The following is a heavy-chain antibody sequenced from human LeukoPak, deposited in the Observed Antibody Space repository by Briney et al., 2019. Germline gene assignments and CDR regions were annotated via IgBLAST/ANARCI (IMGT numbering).Heavy chain of an antibody. D-gene: IGHD3-10*01. CDR3: AKDPPIGVVWFGELTS. CDR2: IKQDGSEK. Sequence: QPGGSLRLSCAASGFTFSSYWMSWVRQAPGKGLEWVANIKQDGSEKYYVDSVKGRFTISRDNAKNSLYLQMNSLRAEDTAVYYCAKDPPIGVVWFGELTSWGQGTLVTVSS. J-gene: IGHJ5*02. V-gene: IGHV3-7*03. CDR1: GFTFSSYW.